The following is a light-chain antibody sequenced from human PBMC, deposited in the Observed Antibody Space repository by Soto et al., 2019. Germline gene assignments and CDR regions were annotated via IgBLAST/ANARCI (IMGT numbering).Light chain of an antibody. CDR2: FAS. CDR3: QQTYTTPLT. J-gene: IGKJ4*01. Sequence: DIQLTQSPSSLSASVGDRVSITCRASQSIRSYLSWYQHRPGKAPKLLIDFASSLQSGVPSRFSGSGSGTDFTLTISSLQPADFATYYCQQTYTTPLTFGGGTKVDIK. CDR1: QSIRSY. V-gene: IGKV1-39*01.